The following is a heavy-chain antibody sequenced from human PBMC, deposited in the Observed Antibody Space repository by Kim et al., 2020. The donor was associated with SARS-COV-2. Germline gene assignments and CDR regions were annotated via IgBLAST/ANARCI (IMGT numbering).Heavy chain of an antibody. V-gene: IGHV4-34*01. Sequence: SETLSLTCAVYGGSFSGYYWSWIRQPPGKGLEWIGEINHSGSTNYNPSLKSRVTISVDTSKNQFSLKLSSVTAAETAVYYCARRSGKVWFDPWGPGTLVT. J-gene: IGHJ5*02. CDR2: INHSGST. CDR1: GGSFSGYY. D-gene: IGHD3-10*01. CDR3: ARRSGKVWFDP.